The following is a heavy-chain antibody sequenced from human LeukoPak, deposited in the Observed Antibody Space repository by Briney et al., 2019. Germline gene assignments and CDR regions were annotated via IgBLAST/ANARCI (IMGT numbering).Heavy chain of an antibody. J-gene: IGHJ6*02. D-gene: IGHD6-6*01. Sequence: ASVTVSCTASGHTFTRYDINWVGQATGQGREWMGWMNPNSGNTGYAQKFQGGVTITRNTSKSTAYMELSSLRSEDTAVYYCARFRSSFPAHNMDVWGQGTTVTVSS. CDR3: ARFRSSFPAHNMDV. CDR2: MNPNSGNT. V-gene: IGHV1-8*01. CDR1: GHTFTRYD.